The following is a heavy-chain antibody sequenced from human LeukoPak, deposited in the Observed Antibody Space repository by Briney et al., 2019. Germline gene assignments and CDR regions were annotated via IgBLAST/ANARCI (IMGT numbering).Heavy chain of an antibody. CDR1: GYTFTSYD. J-gene: IGHJ4*02. V-gene: IGHV1-8*01. CDR2: MNPNSGNT. Sequence: ASVKVSCKASGYTFTSYDINWVRQATGQGLEWMGWMNPNSGNTGYAQKFQGRVTMTMNTSISTAYIELSSLRSEDTAVYYCAREARYCSGGSCYSVYYFDYWGQGTLVTVSS. D-gene: IGHD2-15*01. CDR3: AREARYCSGGSCYSVYYFDY.